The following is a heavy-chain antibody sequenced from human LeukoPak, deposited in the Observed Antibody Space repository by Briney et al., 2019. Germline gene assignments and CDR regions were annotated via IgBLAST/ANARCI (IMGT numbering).Heavy chain of an antibody. CDR2: IKQDGSEK. Sequence: GGSLRLSCAASGFTFSSYWMSWVRQAPGKGLEWVANIKQDGSEKYYVDSVKGRFTISRDNAKNSLYLQMNSLRAEDTAVYYCARDLKAPEGGMWELPNWFDPWGQGTLVTVSS. J-gene: IGHJ5*02. CDR3: ARDLKAPEGGMWELPNWFDP. V-gene: IGHV3-7*01. CDR1: GFTFSSYW. D-gene: IGHD1-26*01.